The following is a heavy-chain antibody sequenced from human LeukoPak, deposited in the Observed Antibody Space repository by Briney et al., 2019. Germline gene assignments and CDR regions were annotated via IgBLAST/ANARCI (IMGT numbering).Heavy chain of an antibody. CDR3: AVTSSSWTPYYFDY. V-gene: IGHV4-61*08. Sequence: SETLSLTCTVSGASFSSGDQYWNWIRQSPGKGLEWIGYIYYSGSTNYNPSLKSRVTISVDTSKNQFSLKLSSVTAADTAVYYCAVTSSSWTPYYFDYWGQGTLVTVSS. CDR2: IYYSGST. CDR1: GASFSSGDQY. D-gene: IGHD6-13*01. J-gene: IGHJ4*02.